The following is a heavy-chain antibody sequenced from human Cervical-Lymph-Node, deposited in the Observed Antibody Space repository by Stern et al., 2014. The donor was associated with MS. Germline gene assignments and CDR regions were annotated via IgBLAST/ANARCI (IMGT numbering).Heavy chain of an antibody. CDR3: ARGELKEGLVRGMDV. V-gene: IGHV1-69*01. J-gene: IGHJ6*02. Sequence: VQLVESGAEVKKPGSSVKVSCKASGGTFSSYAISWARQAPGQGLERMGGIIPIFGTANYAQKFQGRVTITADESTSTAYMELSSLRSEDKAVYYCARGELKEGLVRGMDVWGQGTTVTVSS. D-gene: IGHD1-26*01. CDR2: IIPIFGTA. CDR1: GGTFSSYA.